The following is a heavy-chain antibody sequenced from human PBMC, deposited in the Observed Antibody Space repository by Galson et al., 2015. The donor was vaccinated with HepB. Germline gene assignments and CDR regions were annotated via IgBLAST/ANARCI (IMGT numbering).Heavy chain of an antibody. J-gene: IGHJ6*02. V-gene: IGHV3-30*02. CDR1: GFTFSSYG. CDR3: AKDADTAMVMTTWYYGMDV. Sequence: SLRLSCAASGFTFSSYGMHWVRQAPGKGLEWVAFIRYDGSNKYYADSVKGRFTISRDNSKNTLYLQMNSLRAEDAAVYYCAKDADTAMVMTTWYYGMDVWGQGTTVTVSS. CDR2: IRYDGSNK. D-gene: IGHD5-18*01.